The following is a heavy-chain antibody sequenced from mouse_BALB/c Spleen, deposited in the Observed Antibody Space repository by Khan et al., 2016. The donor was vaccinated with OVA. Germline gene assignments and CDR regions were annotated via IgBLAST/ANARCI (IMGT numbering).Heavy chain of an antibody. CDR3: ARDRIDY. V-gene: IGHV1-7*01. CDR2: INPTSGYT. CDR1: GYTFTSYW. Sequence: VELVESGAELAKPGASVKMSCTASGYTFTSYWMHWIKQRPGQGLEWIGYINPTSGYTDYNQKFMDKATLTADKSSSTAYMQLSSLTSDDSAVYYCARDRIDYWGQGTALTVSS. J-gene: IGHJ2*01.